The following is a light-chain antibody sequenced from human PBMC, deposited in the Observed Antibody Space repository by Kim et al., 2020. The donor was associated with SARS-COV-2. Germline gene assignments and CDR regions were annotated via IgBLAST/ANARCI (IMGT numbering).Light chain of an antibody. J-gene: IGLJ3*02. Sequence: SYELTQPPSVSVAPGQTARITCGGNNIGSKSVHWYQQKPGQAPVLVIYYDNDRPSGIPERFSGSNSGNTATLTISRVEAGDEADYYCQVWDSSSDHPVFG. CDR2: YDN. CDR3: QVWDSSSDHPV. V-gene: IGLV3-21*04. CDR1: NIGSKS.